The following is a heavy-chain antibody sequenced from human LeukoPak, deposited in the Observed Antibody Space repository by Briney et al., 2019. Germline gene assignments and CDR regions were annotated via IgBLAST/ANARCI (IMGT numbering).Heavy chain of an antibody. CDR2: IWYDGSNK. CDR3: AKEEGSSGQPDY. CDR1: GFTFSSYG. D-gene: IGHD3-22*01. V-gene: IGHV3-33*06. Sequence: GGSLRLSCAASGFTFSSYGMHWVRQAPGKGLEWVAVIWYDGSNKYYADSVKGRFTISRDNSKNTLYLQMNSLRAEDTAVYYCAKEEGSSGQPDYWGQGTLVTVSS. J-gene: IGHJ4*02.